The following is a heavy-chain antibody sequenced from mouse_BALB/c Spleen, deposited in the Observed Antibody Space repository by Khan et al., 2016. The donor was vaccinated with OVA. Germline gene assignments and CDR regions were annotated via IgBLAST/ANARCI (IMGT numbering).Heavy chain of an antibody. D-gene: IGHD1-2*01. CDR2: ISPGSGDT. J-gene: IGHJ3*01. V-gene: IGHV1-77*01. Sequence: QVQLQQSGAELARPGASVKLSCKASGYTFTDYYINWVKQRTGQGLEWIGEISPGSGDTYYNERFKGMATLTADKSSSPADMQLSSLTSEASAVDFCARWNYFGYTVAYWGQGTLVAVSA. CDR3: ARWNYFGYTVAY. CDR1: GYTFTDYY.